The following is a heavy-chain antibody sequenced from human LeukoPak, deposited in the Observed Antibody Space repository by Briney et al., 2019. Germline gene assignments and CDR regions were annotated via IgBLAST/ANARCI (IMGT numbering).Heavy chain of an antibody. Sequence: ASVKVSCKASGYTFTGYYMHWVRQAPGQPREWMGWINPNSGCTNYAQKLQGRVTMTTNTSTSTAYMELRRLRSDDTAVYYCVRDSSGEESRPDDWGQRTLVTVSS. J-gene: IGHJ4*02. CDR1: GYTFTGYY. CDR3: VRDSSGEESRPDD. CDR2: INPNSGCT. V-gene: IGHV1-2*02. D-gene: IGHD6-19*01.